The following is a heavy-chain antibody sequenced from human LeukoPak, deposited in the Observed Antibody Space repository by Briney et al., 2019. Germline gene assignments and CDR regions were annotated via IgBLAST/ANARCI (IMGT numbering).Heavy chain of an antibody. D-gene: IGHD2/OR15-2a*01. V-gene: IGHV3-7*01. CDR1: GFTFSPYW. CDR3: ARVAVIYYYYMEV. CDR2: IKQDGSEK. Sequence: GGSLRLSCAASGFTFSPYWMSWVRQAPGKGLEWVANIKQDGSEKYYVDSVKGRFTISRDNAKNSLYLQMNSLRAEDTAVYYCARVAVIYYYYMEVWGKGTTVAVSS. J-gene: IGHJ6*03.